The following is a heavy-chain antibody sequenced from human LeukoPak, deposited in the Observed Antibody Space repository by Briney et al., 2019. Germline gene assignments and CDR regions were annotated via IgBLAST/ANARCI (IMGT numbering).Heavy chain of an antibody. CDR1: GFTFSSYG. Sequence: GGSLRLSCAASGFTFSSYGMHWVRQAPGKGLEWVAVISYDGSNKYYADSVKGRFTISRDNSKNTLYLQMNSLRAEDTAVYYCAKVAYDYGDYRPRYFDYWGQGTLVTVSS. CDR2: ISYDGSNK. J-gene: IGHJ4*02. D-gene: IGHD4-17*01. V-gene: IGHV3-30*18. CDR3: AKVAYDYGDYRPRYFDY.